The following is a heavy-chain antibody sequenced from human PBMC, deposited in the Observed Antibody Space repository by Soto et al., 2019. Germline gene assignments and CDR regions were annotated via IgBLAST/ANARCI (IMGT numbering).Heavy chain of an antibody. CDR2: IYYSGST. Sequence: QVQLQESGPGLVKPSETLSLTCTVSGGSISSYYWSWIRQPPGKGLEWIGYIYYSGSTNYNPSLKSRVTISVDTSKNQFSLKLSSVTAADTAVYYCASGDIVATYWGQGPLVTVSS. J-gene: IGHJ4*02. CDR3: ASGDIVATY. V-gene: IGHV4-59*01. D-gene: IGHD5-12*01. CDR1: GGSISSYY.